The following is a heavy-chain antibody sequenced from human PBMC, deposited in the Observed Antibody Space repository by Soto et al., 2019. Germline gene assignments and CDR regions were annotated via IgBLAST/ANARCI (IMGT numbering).Heavy chain of an antibody. CDR2: IYHSGTT. CDR3: ARSGGWLRSFDY. V-gene: IGHV4-4*02. CDR1: GGSISTNNW. J-gene: IGHJ4*02. D-gene: IGHD5-12*01. Sequence: QVQLQESGPGLVKPSGTLSLTCAVSGGSISTNNWWSWVRQSPGKGLEWIGEIYHSGTTNYNPSLKSRVTISVDKSNHQFSLKLSSVTAADTAVYYCARSGGWLRSFDYWGQGTLVTVSS.